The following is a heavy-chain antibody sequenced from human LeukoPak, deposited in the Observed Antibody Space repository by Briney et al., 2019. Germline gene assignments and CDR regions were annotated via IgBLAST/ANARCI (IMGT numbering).Heavy chain of an antibody. J-gene: IGHJ5*02. V-gene: IGHV4-61*01. CDR2: ISYSGST. CDR3: AREGTAGTNLNWFDP. CDR1: GGSIISNSYY. D-gene: IGHD1-1*01. Sequence: SETLSLTCTVSGGSIISNSYYWSWIRQPPGKGLEWIGYISYSGSTNFNPSLKSRVTISVDTSKNQFSLKLSSVTAADTAVYYCAREGTAGTNLNWFDPWGQGTLVTVSS.